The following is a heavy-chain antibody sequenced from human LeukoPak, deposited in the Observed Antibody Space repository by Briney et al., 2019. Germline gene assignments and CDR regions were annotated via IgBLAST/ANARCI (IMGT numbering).Heavy chain of an antibody. CDR1: GLTFSSYA. Sequence: PGGSLRLSCAASGLTFSSYAMTWVRQAPGKGLEWVSGISGSGGNTYYADSVTGRFTISRDNSNNTLYLQMNSLRAEDTAVYYCAKGNACSGGSCYPPRMDVWGKGITVTVSS. J-gene: IGHJ6*03. D-gene: IGHD2-15*01. V-gene: IGHV3-23*01. CDR3: AKGNACSGGSCYPPRMDV. CDR2: ISGSGGNT.